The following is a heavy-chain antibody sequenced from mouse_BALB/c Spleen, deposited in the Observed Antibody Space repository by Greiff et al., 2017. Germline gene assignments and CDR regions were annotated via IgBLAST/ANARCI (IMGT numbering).Heavy chain of an antibody. CDR2: IDPETGGT. CDR3: MGYYVNYGFAY. Sequence: QVQLQQSGAELVRPGASVTLSCKASGYTFTDYEMHWVKQTPVHGLEWIGAIDPETGGTAYNQKFKGKATLTADKSSSTAYMELRSLTSEDSAVYYCMGYYVNYGFAYWGQGTLVTVSA. J-gene: IGHJ3*01. V-gene: IGHV1-15*01. D-gene: IGHD2-1*01. CDR1: GYTFTDYE.